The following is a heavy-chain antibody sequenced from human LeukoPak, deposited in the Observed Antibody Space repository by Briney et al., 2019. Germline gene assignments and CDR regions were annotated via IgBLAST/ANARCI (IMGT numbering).Heavy chain of an antibody. D-gene: IGHD1-26*01. CDR2: ISSSSTYI. CDR3: ARDPQVGAPPEYFDS. CDR1: GFTFSSYS. V-gene: IGHV3-21*01. Sequence: GGSLRLSCAASGFTFSSYSMNWVRQAPGKGLEWVSSISSSSTYIYYADSVKGRFTISRDSAKNSLYLQMNSLRAEDTAIYYCARDPQVGAPPEYFDSWGQGTLVTVSS. J-gene: IGHJ4*02.